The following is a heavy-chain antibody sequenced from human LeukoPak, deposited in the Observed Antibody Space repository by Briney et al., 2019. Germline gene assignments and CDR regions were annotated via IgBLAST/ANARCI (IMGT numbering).Heavy chain of an antibody. Sequence: ASVKVSCKASGGTFSSYTISWVRQAPGQGLEWMGRIIPILGIANYAQKFQGRVTITADKSTSTAYMELSSLRSEDTAVYYCARVDDSSGWYADAFDIWGQGTMDTVSS. CDR2: IIPILGIA. CDR1: GGTFSSYT. V-gene: IGHV1-69*02. D-gene: IGHD6-19*01. J-gene: IGHJ3*02. CDR3: ARVDDSSGWYADAFDI.